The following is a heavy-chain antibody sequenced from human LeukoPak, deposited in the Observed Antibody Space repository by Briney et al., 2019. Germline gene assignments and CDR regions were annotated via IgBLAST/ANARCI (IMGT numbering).Heavy chain of an antibody. CDR1: GFSFDDYA. D-gene: IGHD1-14*01. CDR2: LSWSSDSI. V-gene: IGHV3-9*01. Sequence: GGSLRLSCVASGFSFDDYAMHWVRQAPGKGLGWVSGLSWSSDSIDYADSVKGRFTISRDNAKNSLYFQMNSLRPEDTALYYCAKDMRGRKALYYYGMDVWGQGTTVTVSS. J-gene: IGHJ6*02. CDR3: AKDMRGRKALYYYGMDV.